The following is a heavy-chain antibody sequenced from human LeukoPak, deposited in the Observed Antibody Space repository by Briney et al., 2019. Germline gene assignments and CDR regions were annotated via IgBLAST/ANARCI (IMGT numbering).Heavy chain of an antibody. J-gene: IGHJ4*02. CDR1: GFTFSSYD. CDR2: ITDTTT. D-gene: IGHD2-2*01. CDR3: SSSVTSYWGGNVDY. Sequence: GGSLRLSCAASGFTFSSYDMSWVRQAPGKGLEWVSGITDTTTYYADSVKGRFTISRDNSKNTVYLQMNSLRAEDTALYYCSSSVTSYWGGNVDYWGQGTPVSVSS. V-gene: IGHV3-23*01.